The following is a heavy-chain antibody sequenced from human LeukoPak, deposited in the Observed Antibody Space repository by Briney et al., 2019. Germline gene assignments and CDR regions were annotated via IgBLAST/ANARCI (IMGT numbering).Heavy chain of an antibody. V-gene: IGHV5-51*01. D-gene: IGHD6-19*01. CDR1: GYSFINYW. CDR2: IYPRDSKT. J-gene: IGHJ5*02. Sequence: GESLKISCKGSGYSFINYWIGWMRQMPGKGLEWMGIIYPRDSKTKYSPSFQGQVTISTDKSINTAYLQWTSLKASDTAMYCARLARHSSGWYEGGWFDPWGQGTLVTVSS. CDR3: ARLARHSSGWYEGGWFDP.